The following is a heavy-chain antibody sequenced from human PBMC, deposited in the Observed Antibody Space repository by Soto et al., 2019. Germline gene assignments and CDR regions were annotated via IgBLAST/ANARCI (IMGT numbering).Heavy chain of an antibody. Sequence: NPSETLSLTCTVSGGSISSGGYYWSWIRQHPGKGLEWIGYIYYSGSTYYNPSLKSRVTISVDTSKNQFSLKLSSVTAADTAVYYCARGRNVLRFLEWSNWFDPWGQGTLVTVSS. CDR3: ARGRNVLRFLEWSNWFDP. D-gene: IGHD3-3*01. CDR1: GGSISSGGYY. J-gene: IGHJ5*02. CDR2: IYYSGST. V-gene: IGHV4-31*03.